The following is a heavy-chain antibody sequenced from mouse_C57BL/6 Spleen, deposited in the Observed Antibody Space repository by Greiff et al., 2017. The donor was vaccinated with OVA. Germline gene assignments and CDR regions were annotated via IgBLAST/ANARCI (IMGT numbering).Heavy chain of an antibody. V-gene: IGHV5-4*01. CDR3: ARDITTVVALYWYFDV. CDR2: ISDGGSYT. J-gene: IGHJ1*03. CDR1: GFTFSSYA. D-gene: IGHD1-1*01. Sequence: EVKVVESGGGLVKPGGSLKLSCAASGFTFSSYAMSWVRQTPEKRLEWVATISDGGSYTYYPDNVKGRFTISRDNAKNNLYLQMSHLKSEDTAMYYCARDITTVVALYWYFDVWGTGTTVTVSS.